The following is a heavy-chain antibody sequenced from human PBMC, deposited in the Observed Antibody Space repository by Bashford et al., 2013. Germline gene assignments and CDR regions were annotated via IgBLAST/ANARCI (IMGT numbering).Heavy chain of an antibody. J-gene: IGHJ2*01. CDR2: INPNSATT. D-gene: IGHD7-27*01. V-gene: IGHV1-46*03. CDR1: GFTFSNFY. Sequence: ASVKVSCKTSGFTFSNFYINWVRQAPGQGLEWIGSINPNSATTRYGQKFQDRVTLTRDTSTGTVSLEMSSLRSEDTAMYFCTRVSLLGRAFWYFDLWGRGTLVTVSS. CDR3: TRVSLLGRAFWYFDL.